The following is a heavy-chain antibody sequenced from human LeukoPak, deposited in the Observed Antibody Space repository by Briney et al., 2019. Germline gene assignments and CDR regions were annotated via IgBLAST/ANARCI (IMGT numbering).Heavy chain of an antibody. J-gene: IGHJ4*02. CDR3: ARHASCSSTSCYVGPFDY. CDR2: IYPGDSDT. D-gene: IGHD2-2*01. Sequence: GESPKISCKGSGYSFTSYWIGWVRQMPGKGLEWMGIIYPGDSDTRYSPSFQGQVTISADKSISTAYLQWSSLKASDTAMYYCARHASCSSTSCYVGPFDYWGQGTLVTVSS. V-gene: IGHV5-51*01. CDR1: GYSFTSYW.